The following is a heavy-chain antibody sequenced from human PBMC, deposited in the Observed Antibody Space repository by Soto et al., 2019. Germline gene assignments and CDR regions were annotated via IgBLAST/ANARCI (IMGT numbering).Heavy chain of an antibody. CDR2: ISGGGYIT. D-gene: IGHD5-12*01. Sequence: EVQLLESGGGLVQPGGSLRLSCAASGFTFGNYAMTWVRQAPGKGLEWVSTISGGGYITYYADSVKGRFTISRDQFKNTLYLQMNSLRAEDTAVYYCAKESRYSDYVRAFDIWGQGTMVTVSS. V-gene: IGHV3-23*01. J-gene: IGHJ3*02. CDR1: GFTFGNYA. CDR3: AKESRYSDYVRAFDI.